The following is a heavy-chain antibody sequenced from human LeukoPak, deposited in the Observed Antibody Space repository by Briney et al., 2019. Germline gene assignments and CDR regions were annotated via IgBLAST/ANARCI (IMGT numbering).Heavy chain of an antibody. Sequence: PGGSLRLSCAASGFTFSSYSMNWVRQAPGKGLEWVSSISSSSSYIYYADSVKGRFTISRDNAKNSLYLQMNSLRAEDTAVYYCARGRRGEGIAAAGTTYSDYWGQGTLVTVSS. D-gene: IGHD6-13*01. V-gene: IGHV3-21*01. CDR2: ISSSSSYI. CDR1: GFTFSSYS. J-gene: IGHJ4*02. CDR3: ARGRRGEGIAAAGTTYSDY.